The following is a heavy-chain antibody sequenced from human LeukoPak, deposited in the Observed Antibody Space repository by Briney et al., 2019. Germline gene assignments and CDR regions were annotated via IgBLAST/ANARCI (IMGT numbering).Heavy chain of an antibody. CDR3: ARYYHDTSGYSNWFDP. V-gene: IGHV4-59*08. CDR2: IHYSGDT. CDR1: GASISSFC. J-gene: IGHJ5*02. D-gene: IGHD3-22*01. Sequence: SETLSLTCTVSGASISSFCWNWIRQPPGEGLEWIGFIHYSGDTNYNPSLKSRVTISVDTSKNQFSLKLSSVTAADTAVYYCARYYHDTSGYSNWFDPWGQGTLVTVSS.